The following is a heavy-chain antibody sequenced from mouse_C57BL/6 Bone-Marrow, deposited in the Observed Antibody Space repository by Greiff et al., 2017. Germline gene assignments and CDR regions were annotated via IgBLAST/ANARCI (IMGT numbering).Heavy chain of an antibody. CDR2: IYPGDGDT. CDR3: AILLRSSRVDY. D-gene: IGHD1-1*01. Sequence: VQLQQSGPELVKPGASVKISCKASGYAFSSSWMNWVKQRPGKGLEWIGRIYPGDGDTNYNGKFKGKATLTADKSSSTAYMQLSSLTSEDSAVYFCAILLRSSRVDYWGQGTTLTVSS. J-gene: IGHJ2*01. V-gene: IGHV1-82*01. CDR1: GYAFSSSW.